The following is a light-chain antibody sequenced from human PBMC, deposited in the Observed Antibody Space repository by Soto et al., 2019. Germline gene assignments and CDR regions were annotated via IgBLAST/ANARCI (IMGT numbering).Light chain of an antibody. Sequence: HLVLTQSPSASASLGASVKLTCTLSSGHSSYPIAWHQQQPEKGPRYLMKLNSDGSHSKGDGIPDRFSGSSSGAERYLTISSLQSGDEADYYCQTWGTGTVVFGGGTKVTVL. V-gene: IGLV4-69*02. CDR2: LNSDGSH. CDR1: SGHSSYP. CDR3: QTWGTGTVV. J-gene: IGLJ3*02.